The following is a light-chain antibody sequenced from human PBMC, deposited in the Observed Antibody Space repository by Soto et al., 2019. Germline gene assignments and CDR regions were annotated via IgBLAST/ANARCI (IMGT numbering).Light chain of an antibody. CDR3: QQRSNWPWT. J-gene: IGKJ1*01. Sequence: EILLTQSPATLSVSPGERATLSCRASQSVRSNLAWYQQKPGQAPRLLIYDASNRATGIPARLSGSGYGTDLTITISSIETEDFEVYYCQQRSNWPWTFGHGTKVDIK. CDR1: QSVRSN. V-gene: IGKV3-11*01. CDR2: DAS.